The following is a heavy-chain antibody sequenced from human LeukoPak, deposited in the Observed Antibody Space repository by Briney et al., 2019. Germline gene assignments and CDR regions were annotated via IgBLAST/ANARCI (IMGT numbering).Heavy chain of an antibody. V-gene: IGHV1-46*01. CDR3: ARVSTDYYYGMDV. CDR2: INPSGGST. J-gene: IGHJ6*02. Sequence: GASVKVSCKASGYTFTSYYMHWVRQAPGQGLEWMGIINPSGGSTGYAQKFQGRVTMTRDTSTSTVYMELSSLRSEDTAVYYCARVSTDYYYGMDVWGQGTTVTVSS. CDR1: GYTFTSYY. D-gene: IGHD2/OR15-2a*01.